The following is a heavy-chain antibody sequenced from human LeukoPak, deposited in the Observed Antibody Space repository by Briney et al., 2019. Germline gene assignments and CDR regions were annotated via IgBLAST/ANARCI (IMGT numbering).Heavy chain of an antibody. CDR1: GYTFTGYY. J-gene: IGHJ4*02. D-gene: IGHD6-6*01. Sequence: ASVKVSCKASGYTFTGYYMHWVRQAPGQGLEWMGWINPNSGGTNYAQKFQGRVTMTRDTSISTAYMELSRLRSDDTAVYYCARVAAYSSSSNSDYWGQGTLVTVSS. CDR3: ARVAAYSSSSNSDY. V-gene: IGHV1-2*02. CDR2: INPNSGGT.